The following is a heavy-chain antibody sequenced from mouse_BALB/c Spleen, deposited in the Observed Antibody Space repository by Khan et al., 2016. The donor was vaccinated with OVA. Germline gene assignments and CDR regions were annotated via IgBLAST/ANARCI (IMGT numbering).Heavy chain of an antibody. J-gene: IGHJ4*01. Sequence: QVQLQQPGAELAKPGASVKMSCKASGYTFTSYWMHWAKQRPGQGLEWIGYINPSTGYTEYNQKFKDKATLTIDKSSSTAYMQLSSLTSEDSAVYYCAASILFYYSMDYWGQGTSVTVSS. CDR1: GYTFTSYW. CDR3: AASILFYYSMDY. D-gene: IGHD6-1*01. CDR2: INPSTGYT. V-gene: IGHV1-7*01.